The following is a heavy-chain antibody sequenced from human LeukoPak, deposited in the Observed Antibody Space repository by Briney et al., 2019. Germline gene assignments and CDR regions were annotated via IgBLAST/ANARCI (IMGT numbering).Heavy chain of an antibody. J-gene: IGHJ4*02. CDR2: IYYSGST. V-gene: IGHV4-30-4*08. Sequence: SQTLSLTCTVSGGSISSGGYYWSWIRQHPGKGLEWIGYIYYSGSTYYNPSLKSRVTISVDTSKNQFSLKLSSVTAADTAVYYCARARRSVVVVPAFPDYWGQGTLVTVSS. D-gene: IGHD2-2*01. CDR3: ARARRSVVVVPAFPDY. CDR1: GGSISSGGYY.